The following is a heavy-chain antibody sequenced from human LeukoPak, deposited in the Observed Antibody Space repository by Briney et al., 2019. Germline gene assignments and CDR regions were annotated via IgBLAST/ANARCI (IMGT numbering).Heavy chain of an antibody. V-gene: IGHV4-39*01. CDR1: GFTFSSYSMN. CDR2: IYYSGCT. Sequence: GSLRLSCAASGFTFSSYSMNWVRQPPGKGLEWIGSIYYSGCTYYNPSLKSRVTISVDTSKNQFSLKLSSVTAADTAVYYCARSFPNYYYMDVWGKGTTVTVSS. J-gene: IGHJ6*03. CDR3: ARSFPNYYYMDV.